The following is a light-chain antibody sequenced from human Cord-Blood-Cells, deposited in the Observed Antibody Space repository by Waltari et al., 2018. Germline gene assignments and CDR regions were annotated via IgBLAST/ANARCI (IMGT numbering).Light chain of an antibody. Sequence: QPVLTQSPSASASLGPSVKLTCTLSSGPSSYAIAWHQQQPEKGPRYLMKLNSDGSHSKGDGIPDRFSGSSSGAERYLTISSLQSEDEADYYCQTWGTGIQVFGGGTKLTVL. CDR1: SGPSSYA. V-gene: IGLV4-69*01. CDR3: QTWGTGIQV. J-gene: IGLJ3*02. CDR2: LNSDGSH.